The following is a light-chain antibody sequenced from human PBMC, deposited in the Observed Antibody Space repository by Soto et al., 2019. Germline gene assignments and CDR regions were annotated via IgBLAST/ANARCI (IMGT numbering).Light chain of an antibody. J-gene: IGLJ3*02. CDR1: SSNIGAGYD. V-gene: IGLV1-40*01. CDR3: QSYDGRLSGWV. Sequence: QSVLTQPPSVSGAPGQRVTISCTGSSSNIGAGYDVHWFQQLPGTAPKLLIYGHSNRPSGVPDRFSGSKSGTSASLAITVLQAEDEADYYCQSYDGRLSGWVFGGGTKLTVL. CDR2: GHS.